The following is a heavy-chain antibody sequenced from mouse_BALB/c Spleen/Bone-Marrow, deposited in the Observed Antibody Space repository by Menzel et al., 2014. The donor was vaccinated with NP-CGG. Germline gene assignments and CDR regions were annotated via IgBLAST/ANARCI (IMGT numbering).Heavy chain of an antibody. Sequence: EVQLQQSGPELMKPGASVKISCKASGYSFTSYYMHWVKQSHGKSLEWIGYIDPFNGATSYNQKFKGKATLIVDKSSSTAYMHLSSLTSEDSAVYYCARNWDVDYWGQGTTLTVSS. J-gene: IGHJ2*01. CDR3: ARNWDVDY. CDR1: GYSFTSYY. D-gene: IGHD4-1*01. V-gene: IGHV1S135*01. CDR2: IDPFNGAT.